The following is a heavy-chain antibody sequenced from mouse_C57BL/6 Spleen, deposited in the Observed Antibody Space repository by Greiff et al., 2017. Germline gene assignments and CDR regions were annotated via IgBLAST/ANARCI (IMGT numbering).Heavy chain of an antibody. J-gene: IGHJ4*01. CDR2: ISYDGSN. CDR1: GYSITSGYY. Sequence: EVQLQESGPGLVKPSPSLSLTCSVTGYSITSGYYWNWIRQFPGNKLEWMGYISYDGSNNYNPSLKNRISITPDTSTNQFFLRLNSVTTEDTATDDCASYYGYGDLYYYAMDYWGQGTSVTVSS. D-gene: IGHD2-2*01. V-gene: IGHV3-6*01. CDR3: ASYYGYGDLYYYAMDY.